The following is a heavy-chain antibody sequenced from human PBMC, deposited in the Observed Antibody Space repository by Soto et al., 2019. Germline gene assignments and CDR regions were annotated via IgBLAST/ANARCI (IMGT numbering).Heavy chain of an antibody. J-gene: IGHJ4*02. D-gene: IGHD3-10*01. Sequence: LKISCKGSGYSFTSYWIGWVRQMPGKGLEWMGIIYPGDSDTRYSPSFQGQVTISADKSISTAYLQWSSLKASDTAMYYCARPGYYYGSGSYYYPDYWGQGTLVTVSS. CDR2: IYPGDSDT. CDR3: ARPGYYYGSGSYYYPDY. CDR1: GYSFTSYW. V-gene: IGHV5-51*01.